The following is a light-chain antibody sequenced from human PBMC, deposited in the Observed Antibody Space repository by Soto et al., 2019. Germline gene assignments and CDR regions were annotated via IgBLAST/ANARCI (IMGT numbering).Light chain of an antibody. V-gene: IGKV3-20*01. J-gene: IGKJ1*01. CDR2: GAS. CDR1: QSVSSSN. CDR3: QQYDNRPWT. Sequence: EILLTQSPGTLSLSPGERATLSCRASQSVSSSNLAWYQQKTGQAHRLLIYGASRRATGFPARFTGSGSGTDFTLTISSLQSEDFPVYYCQQYDNRPWTFGQGTKV.